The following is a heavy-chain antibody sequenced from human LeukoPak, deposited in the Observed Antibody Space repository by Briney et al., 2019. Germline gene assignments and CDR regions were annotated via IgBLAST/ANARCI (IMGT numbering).Heavy chain of an antibody. D-gene: IGHD3-10*01. CDR3: AKDQGGGSGIGY. J-gene: IGHJ4*02. V-gene: IGHV3-33*06. CDR2: IWYDGSNK. Sequence: GGSLRLSCAASGFTFSSYGMHWVRQAPGKGLEWVAVIWYDGSNKYYADSVKGRFTISRDNSKNTLYLQMNSLRAEDTAVYYCAKDQGGGSGIGYWGQGTLVTVSS. CDR1: GFTFSSYG.